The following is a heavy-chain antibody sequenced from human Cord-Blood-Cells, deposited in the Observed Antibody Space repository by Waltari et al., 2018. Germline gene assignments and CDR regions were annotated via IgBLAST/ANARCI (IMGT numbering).Heavy chain of an antibody. CDR1: GFTVSSNY. V-gene: IGHV3-53*04. J-gene: IGHJ4*02. CDR2: IFSGGST. D-gene: IGHD1-26*01. CDR3: AITSGSYFDY. Sequence: EVQLVESGGGLVQPGGSLRLSCAASGFTVSSNYMSWVRQAPGKGLEWVYVIFSGGSTYYADSVKGRFTISRHNSKNTLYLQMNSLRAEDTAVYYCAITSGSYFDYWGQGTLVTVSS.